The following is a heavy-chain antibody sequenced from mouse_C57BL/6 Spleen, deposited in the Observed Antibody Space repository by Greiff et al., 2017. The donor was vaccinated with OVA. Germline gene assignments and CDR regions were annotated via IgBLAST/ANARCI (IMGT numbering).Heavy chain of an antibody. CDR2: INPSSGYT. CDR1: GYTFTSYW. J-gene: IGHJ4*01. V-gene: IGHV1-7*01. CDR3: ARYDYDAAYAMDY. Sequence: VQLQQSGAELAKPGASVKLSCKASGYTFTSYWMHWVKQRPGQGLEWIGYINPSSGYTKYNQKFKDKATLTADKSSSTAYMQLSSLTYEDSAVYYCARYDYDAAYAMDYWGQGTSVTVSS. D-gene: IGHD2-4*01.